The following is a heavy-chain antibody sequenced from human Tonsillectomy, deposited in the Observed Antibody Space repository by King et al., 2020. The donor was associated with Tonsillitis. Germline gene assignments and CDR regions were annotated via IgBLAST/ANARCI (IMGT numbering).Heavy chain of an antibody. CDR1: GSPFSGHG. Sequence: HVQLVESGGGVVQPGGSLTLSCVVSGSPFSGHGMHWVRQAPGKGPEWVAFIGLDASDTHYTDSVKGRFSISRDNSKNMVNLQMNSLRPEDTAVYYCVGDLSPIDYWGQGTLVTVSS. D-gene: IGHD3-16*02. V-gene: IGHV3-30*02. J-gene: IGHJ4*02. CDR2: IGLDASDT. CDR3: VGDLSPIDY.